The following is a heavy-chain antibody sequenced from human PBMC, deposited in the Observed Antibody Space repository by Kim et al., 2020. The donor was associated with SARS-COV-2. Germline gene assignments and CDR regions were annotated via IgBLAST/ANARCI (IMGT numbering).Heavy chain of an antibody. CDR3: VRRVVHPPAKYSSGWFDS. CDR2: IYPDDSDT. Sequence: GESLKISCKASEYSFTNYWIGWVRQMPGKGLEWMGIIYPDDSDTRYSPSFQGQVTMSADKSISTAYLQWSSLKASDTAIYYCVRRVVHPPAKYSSGWFDSWGQGTLVTVSS. D-gene: IGHD6-19*01. J-gene: IGHJ5*01. V-gene: IGHV5-51*01. CDR1: EYSFTNYW.